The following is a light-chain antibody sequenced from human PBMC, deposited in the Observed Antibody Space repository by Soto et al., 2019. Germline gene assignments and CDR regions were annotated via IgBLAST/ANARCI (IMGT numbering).Light chain of an antibody. V-gene: IGKV1-39*01. J-gene: IGKJ1*01. CDR2: AAS. CDR1: QDISSS. Sequence: DIQMTQSPSSLSASIGDRVTISCRASQDISSSLNWYQHKSGKAPKLLIYAASGLHSGVPSRFSGSGSGTEFTLTISSLQPDDFATYYCQQYNSHWTFGQGTKVDIK. CDR3: QQYNSHWT.